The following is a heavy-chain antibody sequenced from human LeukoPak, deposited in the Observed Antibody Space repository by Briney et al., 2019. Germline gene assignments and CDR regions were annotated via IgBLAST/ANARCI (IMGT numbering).Heavy chain of an antibody. CDR1: GXTXSSYG. CDR3: ARDTEGSGSYYQFDY. CDR2: ICYDGSNK. V-gene: IGHV3-33*01. D-gene: IGHD3-10*01. J-gene: IGHJ4*02. Sequence: LRXSCXXXGXTXSSYGMHWVRQAPGKGLEGVAVICYDGSNKYYADSVKGRFTISRDNSKNTLYLQMNSLRAEDTAVYYCARDTEGSGSYYQFDYWGQGTLVTVSS.